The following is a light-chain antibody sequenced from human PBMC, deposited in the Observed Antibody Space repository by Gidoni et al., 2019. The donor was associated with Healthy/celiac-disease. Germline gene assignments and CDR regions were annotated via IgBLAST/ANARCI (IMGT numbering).Light chain of an antibody. J-gene: IGLJ1*01. CDR3: QSYDSSLSVSYV. Sequence: QSVLTPPPSVSGAPGQRVTISCTGSSSNIGAGYDVPWYQQLPGTAPKLLIYGNSNRPSGVPDRFSGSKSGTSASLAITGLQAEDEADYYCQSYDSSLSVSYVFGTGTKVTVL. CDR1: SSNIGAGYD. CDR2: GNS. V-gene: IGLV1-40*01.